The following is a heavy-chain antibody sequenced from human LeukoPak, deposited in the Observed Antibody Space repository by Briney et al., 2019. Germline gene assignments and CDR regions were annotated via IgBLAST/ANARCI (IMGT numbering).Heavy chain of an antibody. D-gene: IGHD3-22*01. J-gene: IGHJ5*02. CDR2: INHSGST. CDR1: GGSFSGYY. CDR3: ARDSSGYYLNWFDP. Sequence: SETLSLTCAVYGGSFSGYYWSWIRQPPGKGLEWIGEINHSGSTNYNPSLKSRVTISVDTSKNQFSLKLSSVTAADTAVYYCARDSSGYYLNWFDPWGQGTLVTVSS. V-gene: IGHV4-34*01.